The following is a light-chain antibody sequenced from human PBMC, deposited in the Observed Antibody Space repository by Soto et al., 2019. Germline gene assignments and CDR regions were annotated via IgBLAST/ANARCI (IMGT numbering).Light chain of an antibody. J-gene: IGKJ4*01. Sequence: GDRVTITCRASQGTSSALAWYQQKPGKAATLTIYDTSGLGSGLTSRFTGSGPGTDFTLTISSTQAEDFATSYCQQCTSYPLTFGGGTKVEIK. CDR2: DTS. CDR1: QGTSSA. V-gene: IGKV1-13*02. CDR3: QQCTSYPLT.